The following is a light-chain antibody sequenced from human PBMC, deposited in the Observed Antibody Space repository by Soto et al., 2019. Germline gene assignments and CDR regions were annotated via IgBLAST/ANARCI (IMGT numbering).Light chain of an antibody. CDR1: QGVSRK. J-gene: IGKJ4*01. CDR2: GAS. CDR3: QQGSFTLT. Sequence: DIVMTQSPATLSVAPGERVTFSCRASQGVSRKLAWYQHKPGQAPRLLISGASTGATGIPARFSGSGSGTEFTLTISSLQSEDCAIYYCQQGSFTLTFGGGSKLEIK. V-gene: IGKV3-15*01.